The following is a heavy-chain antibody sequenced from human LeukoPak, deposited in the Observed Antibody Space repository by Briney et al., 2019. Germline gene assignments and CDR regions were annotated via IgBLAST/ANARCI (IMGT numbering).Heavy chain of an antibody. D-gene: IGHD6-13*01. CDR3: ARQGSSWYGPDY. V-gene: IGHV4-38-2*01. Sequence: SETLSLTCAVSGYSISSGYYWGWIRQPPGKGREWIGSIYHSGSTYYNPSLKSRVTISVDTSKNQFSLKLSSVTAADTAVYYCARQGSSWYGPDYWGQGTLVTVSS. J-gene: IGHJ4*02. CDR2: IYHSGST. CDR1: GYSISSGYY.